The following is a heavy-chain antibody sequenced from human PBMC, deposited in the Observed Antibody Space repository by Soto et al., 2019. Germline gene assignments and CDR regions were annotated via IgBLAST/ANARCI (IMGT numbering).Heavy chain of an antibody. CDR2: IIPIFGTA. Sequence: SLMLSCTSSGGTFSSSAICWVRQALGQGLEWMGGIIPIFGTANYAQKFQGRVTITADESTSTAYMELSSLRSEDTAVDYCARSRYSGSYYWFDPWGQGTLVTVSS. J-gene: IGHJ5*02. CDR1: GGTFSSSA. V-gene: IGHV1-69*01. D-gene: IGHD1-26*01. CDR3: ARSRYSGSYYWFDP.